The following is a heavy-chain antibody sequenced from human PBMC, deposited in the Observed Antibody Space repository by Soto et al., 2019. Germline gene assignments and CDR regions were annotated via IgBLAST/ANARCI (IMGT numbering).Heavy chain of an antibody. CDR1: RFTFKRYA. D-gene: IGHD4-17*01. J-gene: IGHJ4*02. CDR3: AIFPIYDYGYDDDY. Sequence: PGGSLRLSCASSRFTFKRYAMSWVRQAPGKGLDWVSTISGSGDTTYYKDSVKGRFTISRDNSKNTLYLQMNGLRAEDTAVYFCAIFPIYDYGYDDDYWGQGALVTVSS. CDR2: ISGSGDTT. V-gene: IGHV3-23*01.